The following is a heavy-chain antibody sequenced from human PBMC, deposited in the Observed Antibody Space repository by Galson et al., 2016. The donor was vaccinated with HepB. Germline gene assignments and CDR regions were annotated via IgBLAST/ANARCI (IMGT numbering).Heavy chain of an antibody. J-gene: IGHJ4*02. CDR3: AWVGGFEYHFEN. Sequence: SETLSLTCSVSGVSISSYYWNWIRQTAGKGLEWIGRIYISGSTNYKPSLKSRVTMSLDTSKNQFSLNLESVTAADTAVCYCAWVGGFEYHFENWGQGILVTVSS. CDR1: GVSISSYY. CDR2: IYISGST. D-gene: IGHD5-12*01. V-gene: IGHV4-4*07.